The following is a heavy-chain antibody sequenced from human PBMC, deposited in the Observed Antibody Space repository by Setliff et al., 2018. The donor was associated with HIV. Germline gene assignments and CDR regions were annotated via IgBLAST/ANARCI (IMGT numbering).Heavy chain of an antibody. CDR2: TNTYTGNP. J-gene: IGHJ3*02. CDR3: ASSLMITFGGRPDYDDAFDI. V-gene: IGHV7-4-1*02. Sequence: ASVKVSCKASGYTFTSYAMNWVRQAPGQGLERMGWTNTYTGNPTYAQGFTGRFVFSLDTSVSTAYLQISSLKAEDTAVYYCASSLMITFGGRPDYDDAFDIWGQGTMVAVSS. D-gene: IGHD3-16*01. CDR1: GYTFTSYA.